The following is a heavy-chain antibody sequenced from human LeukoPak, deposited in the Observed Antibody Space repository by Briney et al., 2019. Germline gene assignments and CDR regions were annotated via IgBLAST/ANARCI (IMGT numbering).Heavy chain of an antibody. CDR1: GFTFSNAW. V-gene: IGHV3-53*01. CDR3: AKCVWFGELPHDAFDM. CDR2: IYSGRTT. Sequence: GGSLRLSCAASGFTFSNAWMSWVRQAPGKGLEWVSLIYSGRTTYYSDSVKGRFTISRDNSKNTLYLQMNSLRAEDTAVYYCAKCVWFGELPHDAFDMWGQGTMVTVSS. D-gene: IGHD3-10*01. J-gene: IGHJ3*02.